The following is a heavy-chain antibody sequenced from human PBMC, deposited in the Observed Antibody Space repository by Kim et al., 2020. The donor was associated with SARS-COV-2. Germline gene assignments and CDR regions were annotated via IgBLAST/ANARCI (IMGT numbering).Heavy chain of an antibody. J-gene: IGHJ5*02. D-gene: IGHD3-16*02. CDR3: AGGITFGGVIVIRRAWFDP. CDR2: IYYSGST. V-gene: IGHV4-61*01. CDR1: GGSVSSGSYY. Sequence: SETLSLTCTVSGGSVSSGSYYWSWIRQPPGKGLEWIGYIYYSGSTNYNPSHKSRVTISVDTSKNQFSLKLSSVTGADTAVYYCAGGITFGGVIVIRRAWFDPWGQGTLVTVSS.